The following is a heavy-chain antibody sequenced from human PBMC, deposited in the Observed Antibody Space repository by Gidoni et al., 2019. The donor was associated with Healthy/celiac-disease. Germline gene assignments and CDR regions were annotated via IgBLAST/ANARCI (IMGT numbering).Heavy chain of an antibody. J-gene: IGHJ5*02. CDR2: IYYSGST. CDR1: GGSISSGGYY. D-gene: IGHD2-15*01. V-gene: IGHV4-31*03. CDR3: ARDRGCSGGSCRNWFDP. Sequence: QVQLQESGPGLVKPSQTLSLTCTVSGGSISSGGYYWSWIRQHPGKGLEWIGYIYYSGSTYYNPSLKSRVTISVDTSKNQFSLKLSSVTAADTAVYYCARDRGCSGGSCRNWFDPWGQGTLVTVSS.